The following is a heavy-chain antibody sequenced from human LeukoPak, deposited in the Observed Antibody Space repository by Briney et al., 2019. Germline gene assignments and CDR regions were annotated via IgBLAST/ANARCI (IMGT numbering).Heavy chain of an antibody. V-gene: IGHV4-61*01. D-gene: IGHD3-22*01. CDR3: ARGIRNYYEPLGPLGI. CDR2: IYYSGST. Sequence: SETLSLTCTVSGGSISSSSYYWSWLRQPPGKGLEWIGYIYYSGSTNYNPSLKSRVTISVETSKNQFSLKLSSVTAADTAVYYCARGIRNYYEPLGPLGIWGQGTMVTVSS. J-gene: IGHJ3*02. CDR1: GGSISSSSYY.